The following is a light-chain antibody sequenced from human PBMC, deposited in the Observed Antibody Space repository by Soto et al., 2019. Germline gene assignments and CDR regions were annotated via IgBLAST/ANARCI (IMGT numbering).Light chain of an antibody. CDR3: QSYDSDFVV. Sequence: NFMLTQPHSVSESPGKTLSISCTRSSGSIAHNYVQWYQQRPGSAPTTVIYENNQRLSWVPDRFSGSTDGSSNSASLTISGLQTEEEADYYCQSYDSDFVVFGGGTKLTVL. CDR1: SGSIAHNY. V-gene: IGLV6-57*04. CDR2: ENN. J-gene: IGLJ2*01.